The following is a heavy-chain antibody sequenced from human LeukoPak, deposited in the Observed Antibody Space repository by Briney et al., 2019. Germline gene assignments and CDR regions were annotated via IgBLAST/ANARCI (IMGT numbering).Heavy chain of an antibody. Sequence: KRLEWVANIKKDGSEKYYVDSVKGRFTISRDNAKSSLYLQMNSLRAEDTAVYYCARPLLSLDYWGQGTLVTVSS. CDR3: ARPLLSLDY. CDR2: IKKDGSEK. D-gene: IGHD1-26*01. J-gene: IGHJ4*02. V-gene: IGHV3-7*03.